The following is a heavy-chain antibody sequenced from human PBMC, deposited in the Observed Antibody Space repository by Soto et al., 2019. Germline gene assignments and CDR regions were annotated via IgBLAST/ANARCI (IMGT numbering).Heavy chain of an antibody. Sequence: PGESLTISCKGYGYSFTSYWIGWVRQMPGKGLEWMGIIYPGDSDTRYSPSFQGQVTISADKSISTAYLQWSSLKASDTAMYYCARPVEYYDSSGYYYDYWGQGTLVTVSS. V-gene: IGHV5-51*01. CDR2: IYPGDSDT. D-gene: IGHD3-22*01. J-gene: IGHJ4*02. CDR1: GYSFTSYW. CDR3: ARPVEYYDSSGYYYDY.